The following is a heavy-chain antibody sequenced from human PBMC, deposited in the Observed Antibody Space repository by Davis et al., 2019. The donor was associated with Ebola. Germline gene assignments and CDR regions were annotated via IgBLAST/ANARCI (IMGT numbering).Heavy chain of an antibody. Sequence: GESLKISCAVSGFTFSGSAMHWVRQASGKGLEWVGRIRSKANSYATAYAASVKGRFTISRDDSKNTAYLQMNSLKTEDTAVHYCTTTTVTIDYWGQGTLVTVSS. D-gene: IGHD4-17*01. V-gene: IGHV3-73*01. J-gene: IGHJ4*02. CDR3: TTTTVTIDY. CDR2: IRSKANSYAT. CDR1: GFTFSGSA.